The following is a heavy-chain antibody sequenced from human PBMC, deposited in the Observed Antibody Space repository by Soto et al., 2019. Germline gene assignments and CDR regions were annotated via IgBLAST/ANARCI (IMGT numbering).Heavy chain of an antibody. CDR1: GFTFTSSA. D-gene: IGHD3-3*01. J-gene: IGHJ4*02. V-gene: IGHV1-58*01. Sequence: SVKVSCKASGFTFTSSAVQWVRQARGQRLEWIGWIVVGCGNTNYAQKFQERVTITRDMSTSTAYMELSSLRSEDTAVYYCAADLYYDFWSGYSYDYWGQGTLVTVSS. CDR3: AADLYYDFWSGYSYDY. CDR2: IVVGCGNT.